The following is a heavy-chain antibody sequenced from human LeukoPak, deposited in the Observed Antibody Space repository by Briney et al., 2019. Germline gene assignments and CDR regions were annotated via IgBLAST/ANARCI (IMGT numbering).Heavy chain of an antibody. CDR1: GYTFTGYY. J-gene: IGHJ4*02. CDR2: INPNSGGT. Sequence: ATVKVSCKASGYTFTGYYMHWVRQAPGQGLEWMGWINPNSGGTNYALKFQGRVTMTRDTSISTAYMELSRLRSDDTAVYYCARYVVVVPAAHKSAFDYWGQGTLVTVSS. CDR3: ARYVVVVPAAHKSAFDY. D-gene: IGHD2-2*01. V-gene: IGHV1-2*02.